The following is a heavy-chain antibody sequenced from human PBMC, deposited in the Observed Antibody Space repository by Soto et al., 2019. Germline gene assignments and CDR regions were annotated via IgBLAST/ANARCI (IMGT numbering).Heavy chain of an antibody. V-gene: IGHV3-11*01. J-gene: IGHJ6*03. CDR1: GFSFSDYY. D-gene: IGHD1-26*01. CDR3: ANLAKNYYHYMDV. Sequence: PGGSLRLSCVASGFSFSDYYMSWIRQAPGKGLEWVSLISTSGSSTDYADSVKGRFTISRDNAKNSLSLQMNSLRAEDTAVYYCANLAKNYYHYMDVWGKGTTVTVSS. CDR2: ISTSGSST.